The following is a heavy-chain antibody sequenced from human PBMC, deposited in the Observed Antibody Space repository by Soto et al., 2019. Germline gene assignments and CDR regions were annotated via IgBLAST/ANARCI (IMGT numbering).Heavy chain of an antibody. J-gene: IGHJ3*01. CDR3: ARKPDVATAKVGGGYVFDV. Sequence: QVQLQESGPGLVKPSGTLSLTCAASSGSIFTTNWWSWVRQSPGRGLQWIGDIYHSGSPKYNPSPKTRVIISIDQAKDRFFLNLTSVTAADTAVYYCARKPDVATAKVGGGYVFDVWGQGTMVTVSS. CDR2: IYHSGSP. V-gene: IGHV4-4*02. D-gene: IGHD3-16*01. CDR1: SGSIFTTNW.